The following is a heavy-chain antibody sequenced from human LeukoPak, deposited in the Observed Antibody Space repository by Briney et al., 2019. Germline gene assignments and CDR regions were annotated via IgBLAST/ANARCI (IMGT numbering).Heavy chain of an antibody. J-gene: IGHJ6*03. CDR3: ARDRSRGYSGYDYGPSGYMDV. V-gene: IGHV3-21*01. Sequence: PGRSLRLSCAASGFTFSSYSMNWVRQAPGKGLEWVSSISSSSSYIYYADSVKGRFTISRDNAKNSLYLQMNSLRAEDTAVYYCARDRSRGYSGYDYGPSGYMDVWGKGTTVTISS. D-gene: IGHD5-12*01. CDR1: GFTFSSYS. CDR2: ISSSSSYI.